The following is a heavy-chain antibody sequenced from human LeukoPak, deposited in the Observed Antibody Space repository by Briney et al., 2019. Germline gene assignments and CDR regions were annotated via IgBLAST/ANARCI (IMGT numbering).Heavy chain of an antibody. J-gene: IGHJ5*02. CDR3: ARSVNTIFGVVIIDSGWFDT. CDR1: GGSFSGYY. CDR2: INHSGST. V-gene: IGHV4-34*01. D-gene: IGHD3-3*01. Sequence: SETLSLTCAVYGGSFSGYYWSWIRQPPGKGLEWIGEINHSGSTNYNPSLKSRVTISVDTSKNQFSLKLSSVTAADTAVYYCARSVNTIFGVVIIDSGWFDTWGQGTLVTVSS.